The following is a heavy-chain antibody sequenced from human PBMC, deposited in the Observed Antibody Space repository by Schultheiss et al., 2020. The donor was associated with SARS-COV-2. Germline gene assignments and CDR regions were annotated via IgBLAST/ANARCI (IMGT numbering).Heavy chain of an antibody. Sequence: SETLSLTCTVSGGSISSYYWSWIRQHPGKGLEWIGYMSNSGRTYYNPSLKSRVTISVDTSKMQYFLNLNSVTAADTAVYYCARDLWFGPDYYYYGMDVWGQGTTVTVSS. V-gene: IGHV4-59*06. D-gene: IGHD3-10*01. J-gene: IGHJ6*02. CDR3: ARDLWFGPDYYYYGMDV. CDR2: MSNSGRT. CDR1: GGSISSYY.